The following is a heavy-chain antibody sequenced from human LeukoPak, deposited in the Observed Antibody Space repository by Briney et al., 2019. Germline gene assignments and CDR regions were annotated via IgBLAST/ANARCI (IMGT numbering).Heavy chain of an antibody. D-gene: IGHD6-19*01. Sequence: GGSLRLSCAASGXAFSSQAMGWVRQAPGKGLEWVSVIGDSGDPTYYADSVKGRFTISRDNSKNTLYMQMNSLRAEDTALYYCAKDARRSSGWYFFDHWGQGTLVTVSS. CDR3: AKDARRSSGWYFFDH. J-gene: IGHJ4*02. V-gene: IGHV3-23*01. CDR2: IGDSGDPT. CDR1: GXAFSSQA.